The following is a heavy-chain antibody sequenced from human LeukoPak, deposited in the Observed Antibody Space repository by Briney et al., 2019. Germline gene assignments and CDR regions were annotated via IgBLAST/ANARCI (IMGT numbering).Heavy chain of an antibody. CDR1: GFPVSINP. J-gene: IGHJ3*02. V-gene: IGHV3-53*01. Sequence: GGSLRLSCTVSGFPVSINPMSWVRQAPGKGLEWVSFIYSGGNTHYSDSVKGRFTISRDNSKNTLYLQMNSLRAEDTALYHCAREYYYDSSGYPHPPAFGIWGQGTMVTVSS. CDR2: IYSGGNT. D-gene: IGHD3-22*01. CDR3: AREYYYDSSGYPHPPAFGI.